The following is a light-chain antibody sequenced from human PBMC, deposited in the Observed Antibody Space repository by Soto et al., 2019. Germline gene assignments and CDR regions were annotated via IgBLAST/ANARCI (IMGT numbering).Light chain of an antibody. V-gene: IGKV3-20*01. CDR3: QQYGSSPTWT. CDR1: QTVSSNY. Sequence: EIILTQSPDTLSLSPGERATLSCRASQTVSSNYLAWYQQKPGQAPRLVIYDASSRATGIPDRFSGSGSGTDFTLTISRLEPEDFAVYYCQQYGSSPTWTFGQGTKVDIK. CDR2: DAS. J-gene: IGKJ1*01.